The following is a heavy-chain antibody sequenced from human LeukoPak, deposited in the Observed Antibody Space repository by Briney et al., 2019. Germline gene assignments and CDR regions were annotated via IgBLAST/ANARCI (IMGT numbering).Heavy chain of an antibody. CDR1: GFTFSDYY. D-gene: IGHD3-16*01. Sequence: GGSLRLSCAASGFTFSDYYMSWIRQAPGKGLEWVSVIYSGGSTYYADSVKGRFTISRDNSKNTLYLQMNSLRAEDTAVYYCARGEVNPFDYWGQGTLVTVSS. CDR2: IYSGGST. J-gene: IGHJ4*02. V-gene: IGHV3-66*01. CDR3: ARGEVNPFDY.